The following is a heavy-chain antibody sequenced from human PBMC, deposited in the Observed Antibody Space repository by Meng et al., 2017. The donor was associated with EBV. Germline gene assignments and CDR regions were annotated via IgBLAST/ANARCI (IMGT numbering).Heavy chain of an antibody. J-gene: IGHJ4*02. CDR1: GGTFSSYA. Sequence: QVRLVQAWAEVKKPGSSVKAACKASGGTFSSYAISWVRQAPGQGLEWMGGIIPIFGTANYAQKFQGRVTITADKSTSTAYMELSSLRSEDTAVYYCARAEIAAAGRLDYWGQGTLVTVSS. D-gene: IGHD6-13*01. CDR2: IIPIFGTA. CDR3: ARAEIAAAGRLDY. V-gene: IGHV1-69*06.